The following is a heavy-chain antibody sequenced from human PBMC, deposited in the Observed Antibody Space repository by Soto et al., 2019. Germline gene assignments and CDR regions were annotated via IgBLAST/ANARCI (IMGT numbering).Heavy chain of an antibody. CDR3: ARESGTVYDILTGYYIPNWFDP. CDR1: GGSISSYY. D-gene: IGHD3-9*01. V-gene: IGHV4-59*01. J-gene: IGHJ5*02. Sequence: TSETLSLTCTVSGGSISSYYWSWIRQPPGKGLEWIGYIYYSGSTNYNPSLKSRVTISVDTSKNQFSLKLSSVTAADTAVYYCARESGTVYDILTGYYIPNWFDPWGQGTLVTVSS. CDR2: IYYSGST.